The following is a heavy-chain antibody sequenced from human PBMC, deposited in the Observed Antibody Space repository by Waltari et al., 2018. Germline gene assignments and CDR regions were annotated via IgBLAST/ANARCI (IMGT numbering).Heavy chain of an antibody. D-gene: IGHD4-4*01. CDR2: IYHSGDT. CDR3: ARGGVATVIDF. J-gene: IGHJ4*02. V-gene: IGHV4-4*02. CDR1: GDSINSGNW. Sequence: QVQLQESGPGLVKPSGTLSLTCAVSGDSINSGNWWLGVRQPPGKGLEWIGEIYHSGDTNYNPSLKSRVIISVDKSKNQFSLTLRSVTAADTAVYFCARGGVATVIDFWGQGTLVTVSS.